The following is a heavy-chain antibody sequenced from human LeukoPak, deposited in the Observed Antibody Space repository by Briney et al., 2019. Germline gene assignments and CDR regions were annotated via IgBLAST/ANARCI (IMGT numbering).Heavy chain of an antibody. CDR1: GGSISSYY. CDR3: ARARDYYDSNSYPNWFDP. J-gene: IGHJ5*02. Sequence: SETLSLTCTVSGGSISSYYWTWIRQPAGKGLEWIGRIYSSGSTNYNPSLKSRVTMSVDKSQNQFSLKLSSVTAADTAVYYCARARDYYDSNSYPNWFDPWGQGTLVTVSS. V-gene: IGHV4-4*07. CDR2: IYSSGST. D-gene: IGHD3-22*01.